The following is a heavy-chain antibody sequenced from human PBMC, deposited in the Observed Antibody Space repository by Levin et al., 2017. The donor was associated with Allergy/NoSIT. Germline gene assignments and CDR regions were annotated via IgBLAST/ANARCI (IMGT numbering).Heavy chain of an antibody. D-gene: IGHD7-27*01. J-gene: IGHJ4*02. V-gene: IGHV3-48*03. Sequence: RPGGSLRLSCAASGFTFSSYEMNWVRQAPGKGLEWVSYISSSGSTIYYADSVKGRFTISRDNAKNSLYLQMNSLRAEDTAVYYCARPGELGISLQYWGQGTLVTVSS. CDR3: ARPGELGISLQY. CDR1: GFTFSSYE. CDR2: ISSSGSTI.